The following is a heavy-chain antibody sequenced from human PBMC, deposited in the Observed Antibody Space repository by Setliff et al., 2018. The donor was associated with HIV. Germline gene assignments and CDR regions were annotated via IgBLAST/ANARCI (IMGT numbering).Heavy chain of an antibody. D-gene: IGHD3-3*01. CDR3: ARCYYNFWSGYPLDYMDV. J-gene: IGHJ6*03. CDR2: IYYRGNT. CDR1: GGSIRSSSYY. V-gene: IGHV4-39*07. Sequence: TLSLTCNVSGGSIRSSSYYWGWIRQPPGKGLEWIGSIYYRGNTYYNPSLKSRVTMSVGTSKNQFSLKLSSVTAADTAVYYCARCYYNFWSGYPLDYMDVWGKGTTVTVSS.